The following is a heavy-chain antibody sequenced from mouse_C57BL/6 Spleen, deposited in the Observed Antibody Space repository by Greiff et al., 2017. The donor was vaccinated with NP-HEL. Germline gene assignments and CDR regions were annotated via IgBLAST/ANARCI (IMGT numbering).Heavy chain of an antibody. CDR1: GYTFTSYW. CDR3: ASSSNYGGFAY. CDR2: IDPSDSET. J-gene: IGHJ3*01. V-gene: IGHV1-52*01. D-gene: IGHD2-5*01. Sequence: QVQLQQPGAELVRPGSSVKLSCKASGYTFTSYWMHWVKQRPIQGLEWIGNIDPSDSETHYNQKFKAKATLTVDKSSSTAYMQLSSLTSEDSAVYYCASSSNYGGFAYWGQGTLVTVSA.